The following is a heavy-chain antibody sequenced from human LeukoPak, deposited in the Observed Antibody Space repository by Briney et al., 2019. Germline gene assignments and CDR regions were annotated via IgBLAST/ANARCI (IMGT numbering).Heavy chain of an antibody. Sequence: GGSLRLSRAASGFTFSSYSMNWVRQAPGKGLEWVSSISSSSSYIYYADSVKGRFTISRDNAKNSLYLQMNSLRAEDTAVYYCASEYSSSSVGGEWGQGTLVTVSS. CDR1: GFTFSSYS. V-gene: IGHV3-21*01. D-gene: IGHD6-6*01. CDR3: ASEYSSSSVGGE. CDR2: ISSSSSYI. J-gene: IGHJ4*02.